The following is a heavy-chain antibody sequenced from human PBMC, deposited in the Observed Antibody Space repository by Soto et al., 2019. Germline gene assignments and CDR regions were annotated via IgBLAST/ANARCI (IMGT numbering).Heavy chain of an antibody. D-gene: IGHD2-15*01. Sequence: VQLVESGGGLVKPGGSLRLSCAASGFTFSDYAMHWVRQAPGKGLEWVAFIAYDGYTKYYADSVKGRFTISRDNSKKPLNLQMNRLGTEGTAVYYCGGEGASGGGSCHEYWGQGTLVTVSS. CDR2: IAYDGYTK. J-gene: IGHJ4*02. V-gene: IGHV3-30-3*01. CDR1: GFTFSDYA. CDR3: GGEGASGGGSCHEY.